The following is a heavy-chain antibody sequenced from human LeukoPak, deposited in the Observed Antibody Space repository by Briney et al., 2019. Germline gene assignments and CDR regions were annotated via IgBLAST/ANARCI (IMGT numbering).Heavy chain of an antibody. CDR3: AREVGSSSWYYFDY. CDR1: GYTFTTYA. V-gene: IGHV7-4-1*02. Sequence: ASVTVSCKASGYTFTTYAMNWVRQAPGQGLEWMGWINTNTGTPTYAQGFTGRFVFSLDTSVSTAYLQISSLKAEDTAMYYCAREVGSSSWYYFDYWGQGTLVTVSS. J-gene: IGHJ4*02. D-gene: IGHD6-13*01. CDR2: INTNTGTP.